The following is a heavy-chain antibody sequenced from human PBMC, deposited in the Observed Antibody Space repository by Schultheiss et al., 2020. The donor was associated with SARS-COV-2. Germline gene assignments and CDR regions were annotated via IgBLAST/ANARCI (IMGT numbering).Heavy chain of an antibody. Sequence: GGSLRLSCAASGFTFSSYAMHWVRQAPGKGLEWVATISHDGSNKYYADSVKGRFTISRDNSKNTLYLQMNSLRAEDTAVYYCARVRSRGITGTTEAFDIWGQGTMVTGSS. J-gene: IGHJ3*02. CDR3: ARVRSRGITGTTEAFDI. CDR1: GFTFSSYA. CDR2: ISHDGSNK. D-gene: IGHD1-20*01. V-gene: IGHV3-30*04.